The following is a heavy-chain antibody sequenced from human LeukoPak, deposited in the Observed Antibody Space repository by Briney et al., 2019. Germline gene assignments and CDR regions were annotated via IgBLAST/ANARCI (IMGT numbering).Heavy chain of an antibody. V-gene: IGHV3-11*01. CDR1: GFTFSDYY. D-gene: IGHD3-22*01. J-gene: IGHJ4*02. CDR2: ISSSGSTI. CDR3: ARSPYYYDSSGYYYLRDY. Sequence: GGSLRLSCAASGFTFSDYYMSWIRQAPGKGLEWVSYISSSGSTIYYADSVKGRFTISRDNAKNSLYLQMNSLRAEDTAVYYCARSPYYYDSSGYYYLRDYWGRGTLVTVSS.